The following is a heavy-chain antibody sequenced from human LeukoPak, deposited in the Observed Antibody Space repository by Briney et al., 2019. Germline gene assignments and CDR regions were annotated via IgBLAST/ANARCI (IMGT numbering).Heavy chain of an antibody. CDR1: GYTFTSYG. V-gene: IGHV1-69*05. CDR3: ARGETYYPLY. CDR2: IIPIFGTA. J-gene: IGHJ4*02. Sequence: SVKVSCKASGYTFTSYGISWVRQAPGQGLEWMGGIIPIFGTANYAQKFQGRVTITTDESTSTAYMELSSLRSEDTAVYYCARGETYYPLYWGQGTLVTVSS. D-gene: IGHD3-10*01.